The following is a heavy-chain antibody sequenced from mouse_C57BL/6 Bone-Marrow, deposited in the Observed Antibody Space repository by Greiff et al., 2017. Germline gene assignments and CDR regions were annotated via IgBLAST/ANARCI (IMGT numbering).Heavy chain of an antibody. D-gene: IGHD2-4*01. Sequence: QVQLQQPGAELVRPGTSVKLSCKASGYTFTSYWMHWVKQRPGQGLEWIGVIDPSDSYTNSNQKFKGKATLTVDTSSSTAYMQLSSLTSEDSAVYYCARGYDYEDYWGQGTTLTVSS. V-gene: IGHV1-59*01. CDR3: ARGYDYEDY. CDR1: GYTFTSYW. J-gene: IGHJ2*01. CDR2: IDPSDSYT.